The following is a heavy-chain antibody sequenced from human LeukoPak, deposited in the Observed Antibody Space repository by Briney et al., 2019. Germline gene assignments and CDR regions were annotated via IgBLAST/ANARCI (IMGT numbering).Heavy chain of an antibody. CDR2: IIPILGIA. CDR1: GGTFSSYA. J-gene: IGHJ4*02. V-gene: IGHV1-69*04. CDR3: ARGDGYNEFDY. Sequence: SVKVSCKASGGTFSSYAISWVRQAPGQGLEWMGRIIPILGIANYAQKFQGRVTITADKSTSTAYMELSSLRSEDTAVYYCARGDGYNEFDYWGQGTLVTVSS. D-gene: IGHD5-24*01.